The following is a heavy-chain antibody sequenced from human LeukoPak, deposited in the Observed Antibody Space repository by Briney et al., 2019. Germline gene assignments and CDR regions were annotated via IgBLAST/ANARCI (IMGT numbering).Heavy chain of an antibody. CDR3: ASRDCSSTSCHEGYNWFDP. Sequence: SETLSLTCAVYGGSFSGYYWSWIRQPPGKGLEWIGEINHSGSTNYNPSLKSRVTISVDTSKNQFSLKPTSVTAADTAVYYCASRDCSSTSCHEGYNWFDPWGQGILVSVSS. CDR2: INHSGST. CDR1: GGSFSGYY. D-gene: IGHD2-2*01. J-gene: IGHJ5*02. V-gene: IGHV4-34*01.